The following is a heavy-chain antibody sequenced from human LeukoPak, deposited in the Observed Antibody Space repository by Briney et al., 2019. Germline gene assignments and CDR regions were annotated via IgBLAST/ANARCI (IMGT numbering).Heavy chain of an antibody. CDR2: IIPIFGTA. Sequence: GASVKISCKASGGTFSSYAISWVRQATGQGLEWMGGIIPIFGTANYAQKFQGRVTITADESTSTAYMELSSLRSEDTAVYYCARDRTPYSSGWYAYFDYWGQGTLVTVSS. D-gene: IGHD6-19*01. CDR1: GGTFSSYA. V-gene: IGHV1-69*13. CDR3: ARDRTPYSSGWYAYFDY. J-gene: IGHJ4*02.